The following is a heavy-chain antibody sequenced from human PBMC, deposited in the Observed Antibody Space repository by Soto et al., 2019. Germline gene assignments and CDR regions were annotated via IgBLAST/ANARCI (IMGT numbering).Heavy chain of an antibody. J-gene: IGHJ4*03. V-gene: IGHV4-38-2*02. Sequence: SETLSLTCTVSGDSISSGSYWGWIRQPPGEGPEWIASIYHGGTTFYNPSLKSRISISVDTSKNQFSLRLTSVTAADTATYYCARVHVMVVAGSTFDYWGQGTLVTVPQ. CDR1: GDSISSGSY. CDR3: ARVHVMVVAGSTFDY. D-gene: IGHD6-19*01. CDR2: IYHGGTT.